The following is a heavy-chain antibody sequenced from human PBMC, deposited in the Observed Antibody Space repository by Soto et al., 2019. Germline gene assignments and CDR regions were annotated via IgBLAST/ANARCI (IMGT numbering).Heavy chain of an antibody. D-gene: IGHD3-10*01. CDR3: ATGSYGSGSPDYYYYGMDV. V-gene: IGHV1-2*02. CDR1: GYTFTGYY. J-gene: IGHJ6*02. Sequence: ASVKVSCKASGYTFTGYYMHWVRQAPGQGLEWMGWINPNSGGTNYAQKFQGRVTMTRDTSISTAYMELSRLRSDDTAVYYCATGSYGSGSPDYYYYGMDVWGQGTTVTAP. CDR2: INPNSGGT.